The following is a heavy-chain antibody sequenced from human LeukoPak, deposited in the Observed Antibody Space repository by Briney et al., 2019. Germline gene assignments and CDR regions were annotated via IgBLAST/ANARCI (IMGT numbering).Heavy chain of an antibody. Sequence: ASVKVSCKASGYTFTSYGISWVRQAPGQGLEWMGWISANNGNTNYAQKLQGRVTMTTDTSTSTAYMELRSLRSDYTAVYYCAREGDCGGDCSPGYYYYSMDVWGQGTTVTVSS. V-gene: IGHV1-18*01. CDR3: AREGDCGGDCSPGYYYYSMDV. J-gene: IGHJ6*02. D-gene: IGHD2-21*02. CDR1: GYTFTSYG. CDR2: ISANNGNT.